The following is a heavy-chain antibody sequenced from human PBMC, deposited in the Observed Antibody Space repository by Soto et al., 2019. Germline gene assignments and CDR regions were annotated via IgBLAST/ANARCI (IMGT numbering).Heavy chain of an antibody. D-gene: IGHD2-2*01. V-gene: IGHV3-21*01. Sequence: EVQLVESGGGLVKPGGSLRLSCAASGFTFSSYSMNWVRQAPGKGLEWVSSISSSSSYIYYADSVKGRFTISRDNAKNSLYLQMNSLRAEDTDVYYCARESPRVVPAAIGYYYYYMDVWGKGTTVTVSS. CDR2: ISSSSSYI. CDR1: GFTFSSYS. J-gene: IGHJ6*03. CDR3: ARESPRVVPAAIGYYYYYMDV.